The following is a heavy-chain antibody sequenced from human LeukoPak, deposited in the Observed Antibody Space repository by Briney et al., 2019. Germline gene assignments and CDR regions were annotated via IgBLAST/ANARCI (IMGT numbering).Heavy chain of an antibody. CDR1: GGSISSSRDY. CDR2: IYYSGST. V-gene: IGHV4-39*01. J-gene: IGHJ5*02. CDR3: AGLYYDARGTFDP. Sequence: SETLSLTCTASGGSISSSRDYWGWIRQPPGKGLEWIGSIYYSGSTYYNPSLKSRVTISGDTSKNQFSLKLSSVTAADTAVYYCAGLYYDARGTFDPWGQGTLVTVSS. D-gene: IGHD3-3*01.